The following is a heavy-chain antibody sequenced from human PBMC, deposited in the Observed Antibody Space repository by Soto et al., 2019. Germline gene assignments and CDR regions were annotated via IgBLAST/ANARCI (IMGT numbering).Heavy chain of an antibody. CDR2: IYYSGST. D-gene: IGHD5-12*01. Sequence: QVQLQESGPGLVKPSETLSLTCTVSGGSISSYYWSWIRQPPGKGLEWIGYIYYSGSTNYNPSLKSRVTISVDTSKNQFSLKLSSVTAADTAVYYCARDNVSGYDYEYSNWFDPWGQGTLVTVSS. CDR3: ARDNVSGYDYEYSNWFDP. V-gene: IGHV4-59*01. CDR1: GGSISSYY. J-gene: IGHJ5*02.